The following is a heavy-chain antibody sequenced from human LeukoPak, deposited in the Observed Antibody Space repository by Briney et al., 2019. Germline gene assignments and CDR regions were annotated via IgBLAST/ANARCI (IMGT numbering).Heavy chain of an antibody. CDR3: ARDWHDDTGYPDY. D-gene: IGHD3-9*01. CDR2: IRGNGCHT. CDR1: GFTFARYA. Sequence: PGGSLRLSCAASGFTFARYAMSWVRQAPGMGLEWVSSIRGNGCHTYYADSVKGRFTLSRDNSKNTLYLQMNSLRAEDTAVYYCARDWHDDTGYPDYWGQGTLVTVSS. J-gene: IGHJ4*02. V-gene: IGHV3-23*01.